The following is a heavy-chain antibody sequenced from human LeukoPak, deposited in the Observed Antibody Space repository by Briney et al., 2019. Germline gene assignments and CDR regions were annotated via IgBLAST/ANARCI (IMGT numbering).Heavy chain of an antibody. J-gene: IGHJ4*02. Sequence: GGSLRLSCAASGFTFNNYWMSWVRQAPGKGLEWVSVIYSGGSTYYADSVKGRFTISRDNSKNTLYLQMNSLRAEDTAVYYCARDPGRGTDYWGQGTLVTVSS. V-gene: IGHV3-53*01. CDR2: IYSGGST. CDR3: ARDPGRGTDY. CDR1: GFTFNNYW. D-gene: IGHD1-1*01.